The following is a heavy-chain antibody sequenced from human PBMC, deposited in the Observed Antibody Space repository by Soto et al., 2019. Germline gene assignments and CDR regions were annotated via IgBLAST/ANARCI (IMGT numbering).Heavy chain of an antibody. J-gene: IGHJ4*02. CDR3: ARDGDYARGYFDS. CDR1: DDSINNYY. V-gene: IGHV4-59*01. CDR2: IYNTGST. D-gene: IGHD4-17*01. Sequence: QVQLQESGPGLVKPSETLSLTCTVSDDSINNYYWNWIRQPPGKRLEWIGHIYNTGSTNYNPSLESRVTMSIDTSKNQFSLQLNSVTAADTAVYYCARDGDYARGYFDSWGQGTLVTVSS.